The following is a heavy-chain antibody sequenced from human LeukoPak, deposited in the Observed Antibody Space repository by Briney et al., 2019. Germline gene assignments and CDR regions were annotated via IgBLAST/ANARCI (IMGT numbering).Heavy chain of an antibody. D-gene: IGHD3-9*01. Sequence: GGSLRLSCAASGFTFSSYSRNWVRQAPGKGLEWISSISSSSSYIYYADSVKGRFTISRDNAKNTLYLQMNSLRAEDTAVYYCAKDYYDILTGYYFGPCAFDIWGQGTMVTVSS. J-gene: IGHJ3*02. CDR3: AKDYYDILTGYYFGPCAFDI. CDR2: ISSSSSYI. V-gene: IGHV3-21*04. CDR1: GFTFSSYS.